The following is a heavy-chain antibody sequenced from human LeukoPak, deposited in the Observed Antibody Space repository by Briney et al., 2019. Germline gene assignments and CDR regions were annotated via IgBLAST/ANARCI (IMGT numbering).Heavy chain of an antibody. J-gene: IGHJ4*02. D-gene: IGHD5-24*01. CDR2: ISSSGSSI. CDR1: GFTFSSYA. CDR3: ARDGRWLLKWTLDY. V-gene: IGHV3-48*04. Sequence: GGSLRLSCAASGFTFSSYAMSWVRQAPGKGLEWVSCISSSGSSIYYADSVRGRFTISRDNARNSLYLQMNNLRAEDTAIYYCARDGRWLLKWTLDYWGQGSLVTVSS.